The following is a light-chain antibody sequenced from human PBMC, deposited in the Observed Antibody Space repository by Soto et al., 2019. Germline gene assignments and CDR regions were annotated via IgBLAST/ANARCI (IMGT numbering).Light chain of an antibody. V-gene: IGLV2-8*01. Sequence: QSVLTQPPSASGSPGQSVTISCSGTSSDGGGYNYVSWYQQHPGKAPKLMICEVTRRPSGVPDRFSGSKSGNTAFLTVSGLQAEDEADYYCASYAGSSVVFGGGTKLTVL. CDR2: EVT. CDR1: SSDGGGYNY. J-gene: IGLJ2*01. CDR3: ASYAGSSVV.